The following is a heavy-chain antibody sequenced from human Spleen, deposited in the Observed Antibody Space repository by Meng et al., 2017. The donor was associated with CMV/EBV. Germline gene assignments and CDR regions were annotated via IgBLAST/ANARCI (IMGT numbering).Heavy chain of an antibody. D-gene: IGHD1-26*01. Sequence: SGYRFSVYYMHWVRQAPGQGPECMGWIYPNSDDTKYVEKFQGRVTMTRDTSISTVYMELTNLRSDDTAVYYCAREKVGATTSGFDYWGQGTLVTVSS. J-gene: IGHJ4*02. CDR3: AREKVGATTSGFDY. CDR1: GYRFSVYY. V-gene: IGHV1-2*02. CDR2: IYPNSDDT.